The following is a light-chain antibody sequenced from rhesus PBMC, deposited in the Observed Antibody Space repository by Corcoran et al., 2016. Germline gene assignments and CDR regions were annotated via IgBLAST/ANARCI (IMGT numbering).Light chain of an antibody. J-gene: IGKJ4*01. V-gene: IGKV1-28*02. Sequence: DIQMTQSPSSLSASVGDTVTITCRASQGISSYLNWFQQKPGKAPELLIYAESSLESGVPSRFSGSGTGTEFTLTISNLQPEEFAAYYWLQNNSYPLTFGGGTKVEIK. CDR3: LQNNSYPLT. CDR1: QGISSY. CDR2: AES.